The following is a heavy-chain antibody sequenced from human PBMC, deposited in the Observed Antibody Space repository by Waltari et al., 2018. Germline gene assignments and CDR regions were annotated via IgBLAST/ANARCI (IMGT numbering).Heavy chain of an antibody. Sequence: QLQLQESGPGLVKPSETLSLTCTVSGGSISSSSYYWGWIRQPPGKGLEWIGSIYYSGSTCYNPSLKSRVTISVDTSKNQFSLKLSSVTAADTAVYYCARDSDSSGSFDYWGQGTLVTVSS. CDR2: IYYSGST. CDR3: ARDSDSSGSFDY. J-gene: IGHJ4*02. D-gene: IGHD6-25*01. CDR1: GGSISSSSYY. V-gene: IGHV4-39*07.